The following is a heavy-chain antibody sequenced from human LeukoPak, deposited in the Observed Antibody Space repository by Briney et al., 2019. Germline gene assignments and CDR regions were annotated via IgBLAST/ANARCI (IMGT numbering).Heavy chain of an antibody. V-gene: IGHV3-66*01. CDR1: GFTFSSYA. CDR2: IYSGGST. CDR3: ARDKKGMDV. J-gene: IGHJ6*02. Sequence: PGGSLRLSCAASGFTFSSYAMSWVRQAPGKGLEWVSVIYSGGSTYYADSVKGRFTISRDNSKNTLYLQMNSLRAEDTAVYYCARDKKGMDVWGQGTTVTVSS.